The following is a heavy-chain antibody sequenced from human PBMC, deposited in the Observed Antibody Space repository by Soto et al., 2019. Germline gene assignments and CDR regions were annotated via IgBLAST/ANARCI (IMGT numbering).Heavy chain of an antibody. Sequence: ASVKVSCKASGYTFTSYGISWVRQAPGQGLEWMGRISAYNGNTNYAQKLQGRVTMTTDTSTSTAYMELRSLRSDDTAVYYCARGPNIVVVPDATDYWGQGTLVTVSS. V-gene: IGHV1-18*01. CDR2: ISAYNGNT. D-gene: IGHD2-2*01. J-gene: IGHJ4*02. CDR3: ARGPNIVVVPDATDY. CDR1: GYTFTSYG.